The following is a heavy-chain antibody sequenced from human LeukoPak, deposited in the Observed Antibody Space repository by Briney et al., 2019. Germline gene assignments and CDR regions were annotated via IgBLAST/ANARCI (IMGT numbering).Heavy chain of an antibody. CDR1: GGSISSYY. D-gene: IGHD3-10*01. Sequence: SETLSLTCTVSGGSISSYYWSWIRQPAGKGLEWIGRIYISGSTNYNPSLKSRVTISVDTSKNQFSLKLSSVTAADTAVYYCAREAMVRGVIGPDYYYYMDVWGKGTTVTISS. J-gene: IGHJ6*03. CDR3: AREAMVRGVIGPDYYYYMDV. V-gene: IGHV4-4*07. CDR2: IYISGST.